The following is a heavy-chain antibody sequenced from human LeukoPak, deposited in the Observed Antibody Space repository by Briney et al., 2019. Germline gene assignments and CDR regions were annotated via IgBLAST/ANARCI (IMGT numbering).Heavy chain of an antibody. Sequence: GGSLRLSCAASGFTFSSYAMSWVRQAPGKGLEWVSAISGSGGSTYYADSVKGRFTISRDNSKNTLYLQMNSLRAEDTAVYYCAKAREMATRGPLVYWGQGTLVTVSS. D-gene: IGHD5-24*01. CDR2: ISGSGGST. V-gene: IGHV3-23*01. CDR3: AKAREMATRGPLVY. CDR1: GFTFSSYA. J-gene: IGHJ4*02.